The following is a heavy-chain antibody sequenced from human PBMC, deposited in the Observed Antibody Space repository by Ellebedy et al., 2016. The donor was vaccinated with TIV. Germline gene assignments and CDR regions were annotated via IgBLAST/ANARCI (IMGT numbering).Heavy chain of an antibody. CDR3: ARGRTEGENNEIDP. Sequence: AASVKVSCKASGYTFSNYEVNWVRQATGQGLEWMGWVNPNSGATGYAQKFQGRVTMTRNTSTDTAYMELSSLRSEDTAFYYCARGRTEGENNEIDPWGQGTLVTVSS. D-gene: IGHD1/OR15-1a*01. CDR1: GYTFSNYE. J-gene: IGHJ5*02. CDR2: VNPNSGAT. V-gene: IGHV1-8*02.